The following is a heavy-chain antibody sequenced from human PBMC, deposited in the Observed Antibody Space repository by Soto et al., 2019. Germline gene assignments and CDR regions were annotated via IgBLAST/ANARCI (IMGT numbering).Heavy chain of an antibody. CDR2: IYCSGST. V-gene: IGHV4-31*03. CDR3: ARDQRAPHRQFDP. CDR1: GGSISSGGYY. J-gene: IGHJ5*02. Sequence: SETLSLTCTVSGGSISSGGYYWSWIRQHPGKGLEWIGYIYCSGSTYYNPSLKSRVTISVDTSKNQFSLKLSSVTAADTAVYYRARDQRAPHRQFDPWGQGTPVAVSS.